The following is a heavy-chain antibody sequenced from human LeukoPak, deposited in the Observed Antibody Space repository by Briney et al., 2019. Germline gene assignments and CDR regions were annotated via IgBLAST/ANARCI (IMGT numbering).Heavy chain of an antibody. J-gene: IGHJ4*02. D-gene: IGHD6-19*01. Sequence: GGSLRLSCVVSGLTFDDHGMNWVRQVPGKGLEWVSGIKTDGTDPRYADSVKGRFTISRDNAKDTLYLQMNSLRAEDTAIYYCVRDKNGWAGDYWGQGTLVTVSS. V-gene: IGHV3-20*04. CDR2: IKTDGTDP. CDR1: GLTFDDHG. CDR3: VRDKNGWAGDY.